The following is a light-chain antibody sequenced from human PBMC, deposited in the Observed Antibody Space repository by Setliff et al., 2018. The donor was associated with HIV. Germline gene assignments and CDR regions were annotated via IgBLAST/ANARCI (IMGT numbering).Light chain of an antibody. CDR3: QVWDSSSCLYG. CDR2: YDS. Sequence: SYELTQPPSVSVAPGKTARITCGGNNIGSKSVHWYQQKPGQAPVLVIYYDSDRPSGIPERFSGSNSGNTATLTITRVEAGEEADYYCQVWDSSSCLYGFGTGTKGTVL. V-gene: IGLV3-21*04. J-gene: IGLJ1*01. CDR1: NIGSKS.